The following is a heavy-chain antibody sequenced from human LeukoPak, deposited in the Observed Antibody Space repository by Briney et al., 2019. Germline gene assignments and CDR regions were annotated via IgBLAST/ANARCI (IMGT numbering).Heavy chain of an antibody. Sequence: GGSLGLSCAASRFSFSSYWMSWVRQAPGKGLEWVANIKKDGSEKYYVDSVKGRFTISRDSAKNSLYLQVNSLRAEDTAVYYCARNRIDYWGQGTLVTVSS. CDR3: ARNRIDY. V-gene: IGHV3-7*01. CDR1: RFSFSSYW. CDR2: IKKDGSEK. J-gene: IGHJ4*02. D-gene: IGHD2/OR15-2a*01.